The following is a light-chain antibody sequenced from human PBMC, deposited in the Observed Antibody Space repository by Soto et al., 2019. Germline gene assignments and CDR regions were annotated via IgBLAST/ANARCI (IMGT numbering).Light chain of an antibody. Sequence: EIVLTQSPATLSLSPGERATLSCRASQSVDRYLVWYQQRPGQAPRLLIYDASNRATGIPARFSGSGSGTDFTLTISSLEPEDFAVYYCQQRSNWPPGLTFGGGTKVEI. V-gene: IGKV3-11*01. CDR2: DAS. CDR1: QSVDRY. J-gene: IGKJ4*01. CDR3: QQRSNWPPGLT.